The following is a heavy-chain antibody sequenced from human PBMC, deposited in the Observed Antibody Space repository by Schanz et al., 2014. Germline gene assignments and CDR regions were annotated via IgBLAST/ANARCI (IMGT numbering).Heavy chain of an antibody. CDR3: VREGSTTPVAGLRSFDWLGRFDY. J-gene: IGHJ4*02. CDR1: GFSFSDHA. CDR2: VRKKEFSDDTE. D-gene: IGHD3-9*01. Sequence: EVQLVESGGGLVQPGGSLRLSCAASGFSFSDHAMDWVRQAAGKGLEWVGRVRKKEFSDDTEEYAASVRGRFTISRDDSKNVVNLQMNGLKTEDTAMYDCVREGSTTPVAGLRSFDWLGRFDYWGQGALVTVSS. V-gene: IGHV3-72*01.